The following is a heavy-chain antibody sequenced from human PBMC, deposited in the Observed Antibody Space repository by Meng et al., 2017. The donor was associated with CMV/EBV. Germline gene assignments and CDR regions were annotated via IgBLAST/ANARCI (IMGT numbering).Heavy chain of an antibody. J-gene: IGHJ4*02. V-gene: IGHV3-20*04. Sequence: GESLKISCTASGFTFGDYAMSWVRQAPGKGLEWLSSINWNGGSTGYADSVKGRFTISRDNAKNSLYLQMNSLRAEDTALYYCARHSYYDTTGYYFDYWGQGTLVTVSS. CDR2: INWNGGST. CDR1: GFTFGDYA. CDR3: ARHSYYDTTGYYFDY. D-gene: IGHD3-22*01.